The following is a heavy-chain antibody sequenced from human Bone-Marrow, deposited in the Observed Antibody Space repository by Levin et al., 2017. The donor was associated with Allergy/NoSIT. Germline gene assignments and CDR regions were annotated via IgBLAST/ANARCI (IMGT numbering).Heavy chain of an antibody. CDR2: ISGGSSYI. CDR1: GFTFSTYS. J-gene: IGHJ4*02. CDR3: ARGRDCSSTSCYGVGDF. Sequence: GGSLRLFCAASGFTFSTYSMNWVRQAPGKGLEWVSSISGGSSYIYYAESVKGRFTISRDNAKNSLYLQMNSLRAEDTAVYYCARGRDCSSTSCYGVGDFWGQGTLVTVSS. D-gene: IGHD2-2*01. V-gene: IGHV3-21*01.